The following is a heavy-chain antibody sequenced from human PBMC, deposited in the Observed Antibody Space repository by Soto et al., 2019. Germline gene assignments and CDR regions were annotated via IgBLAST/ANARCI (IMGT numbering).Heavy chain of an antibody. D-gene: IGHD6-19*01. V-gene: IGHV1-8*01. J-gene: IGHJ6*02. CDR2: MNPNSGNT. CDR1: GYTFTSYD. Sequence: ASVKVSCKASGYTFTSYDINWVRQATGQGLEWMGWMNPNSGNTGYAQKFQGRVTMTRNTSISTAYMELSSLRSEDTAVYYCARGSWDDAKVGCYYGMDVWGQGTTVTVSS. CDR3: ARGSWDDAKVGCYYGMDV.